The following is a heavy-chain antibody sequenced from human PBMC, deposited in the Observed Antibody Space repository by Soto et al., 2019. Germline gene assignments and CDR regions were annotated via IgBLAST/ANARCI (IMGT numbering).Heavy chain of an antibody. D-gene: IGHD3-22*01. CDR3: ARDFDYYDSSGYYSSAAFDY. Sequence: ASVKVSCKASGYTFTSYGISWVRQAPGKGLEWMGWISAYNGNTNYAQKLQGRVTMTTDTSTSTAYMELRSLRSDDTAVYYCARDFDYYDSSGYYSSAAFDYWGQGTLVTVSS. CDR1: GYTFTSYG. CDR2: ISAYNGNT. J-gene: IGHJ4*02. V-gene: IGHV1-18*01.